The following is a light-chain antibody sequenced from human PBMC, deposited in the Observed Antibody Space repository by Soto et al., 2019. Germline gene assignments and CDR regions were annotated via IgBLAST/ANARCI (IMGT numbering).Light chain of an antibody. CDR1: QSLVSSNGNTF. CDR3: MQATHWPWT. Sequence: EVVMTQSPLSLPVTLGQPASISCRSSQSLVSSNGNTFLIWFQQRPGQSPRRLISKVSNRDSAVPDRFTASRSGTDFTLAISRVEAEDVRVYYCMQATHWPWTFGQGTKVEI. V-gene: IGKV2-30*01. J-gene: IGKJ1*01. CDR2: KVS.